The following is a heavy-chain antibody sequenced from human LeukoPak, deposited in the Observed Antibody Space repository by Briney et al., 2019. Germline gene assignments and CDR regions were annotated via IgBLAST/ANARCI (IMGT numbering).Heavy chain of an antibody. Sequence: SETLSLTCTVSGGSISSYYWSWIRQPPGKGLEWIGYIYYSGSTNYNPSLKSRVTISVDTSKNQFSLKLSSVTAADTAVYYCARVSLVRYYGMDVWGQGTTVTVSS. CDR2: IYYSGST. D-gene: IGHD2-21*01. V-gene: IGHV4-59*01. CDR3: ARVSLVRYYGMDV. CDR1: GGSISSYY. J-gene: IGHJ6*02.